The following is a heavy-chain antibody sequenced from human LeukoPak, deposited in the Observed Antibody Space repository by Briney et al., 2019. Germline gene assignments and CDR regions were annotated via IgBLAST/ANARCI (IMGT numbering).Heavy chain of an antibody. CDR3: ARVGVVPAAALSYYHYYGVDV. V-gene: IGHV5-51*04. J-gene: IGHJ6*02. Sequence: GESLKISCKGSGYGFNTYWIAWVRQVPGKGLEWMGFIYPGDSDTRYSPSFQGQVTISADKPISTAYLQWSSLKASDSATYYCARVGVVPAAALSYYHYYGVDVWGHGTTVIVSS. CDR2: IYPGDSDT. D-gene: IGHD2-2*01. CDR1: GYGFNTYW.